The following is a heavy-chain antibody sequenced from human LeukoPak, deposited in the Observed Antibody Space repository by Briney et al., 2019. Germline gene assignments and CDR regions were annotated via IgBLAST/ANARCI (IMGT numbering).Heavy chain of an antibody. V-gene: IGHV3-11*06. CDR3: AKSPFTIRYGLDV. CDR2: ISGGGGFT. D-gene: IGHD3-3*01. J-gene: IGHJ6*02. Sequence: PGGSLRLPCVASGFTFSDYYMTWLRQAPGQGLEWLSYISGGGGFTKYADSVKGRFTISRDNAKNSLYLQMNSLRAEDTAVYYCAKSPFTIRYGLDVWGQGTTVTVSS. CDR1: GFTFSDYY.